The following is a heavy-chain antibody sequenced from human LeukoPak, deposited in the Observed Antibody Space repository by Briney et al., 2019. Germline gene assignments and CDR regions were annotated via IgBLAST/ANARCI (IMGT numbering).Heavy chain of an antibody. Sequence: SVNVSCRTSGGTFLIHTFRWVPQAPGQGLEWMGKITPVIDTANYAQTFQGRVSIYADKSTTTVYMDVSGLRPDDTAVYYCARVNLRGSNYNWFDPWGQGTRVTVSS. CDR1: GGTFLIHT. J-gene: IGHJ5*02. CDR2: ITPVIDTA. V-gene: IGHV1-69*08. D-gene: IGHD3-10*01. CDR3: ARVNLRGSNYNWFDP.